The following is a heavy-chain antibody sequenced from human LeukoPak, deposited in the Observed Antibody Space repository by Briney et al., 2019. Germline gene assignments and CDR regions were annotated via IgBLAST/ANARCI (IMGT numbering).Heavy chain of an antibody. CDR3: AKLGFDSSGYYLSGYYYMDV. CDR2: ISYDGSNK. V-gene: IGHV3-30*18. J-gene: IGHJ6*03. D-gene: IGHD3-22*01. Sequence: GGSLRLSCAASGFTFSSYGMHWVRQAPGKGLEWVAVISYDGSNKYYADSVKGRFTISRDNSKNTLYLQMNSLRAEDTAVYYCAKLGFDSSGYYLSGYYYMDVWGKGTTVTVSS. CDR1: GFTFSSYG.